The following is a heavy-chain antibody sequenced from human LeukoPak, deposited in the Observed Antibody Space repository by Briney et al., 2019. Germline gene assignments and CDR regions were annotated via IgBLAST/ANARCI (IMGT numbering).Heavy chain of an antibody. V-gene: IGHV4-59*01. D-gene: IGHD5-12*01. Sequence: SETLSLTCTVSGDSISSYYWSWIRQPPGKGLEWIGYIYYSGSTNYNPSLKSRVTISVDTSKNQFSLKLSSVTAADTAVYYCARGGVATICDYWGQGTLVTVSS. CDR1: GDSISSYY. J-gene: IGHJ4*02. CDR2: IYYSGST. CDR3: ARGGVATICDY.